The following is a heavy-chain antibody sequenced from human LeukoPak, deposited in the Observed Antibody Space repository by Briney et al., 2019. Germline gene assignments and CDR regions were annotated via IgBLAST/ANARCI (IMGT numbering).Heavy chain of an antibody. V-gene: IGHV3-23*01. J-gene: IGHJ4*02. CDR2: ISGSGGST. D-gene: IGHD3-3*01. Sequence: PGGSLRLSCAAPGFTFSSYAMSWVRQAPGKGLEWVSAISGSGGSTYYADSVKGRSTSSRDNSKNTLYLQMNSLRAEDTAVYYCANGRGWSGSLGAYWGQGTLVTVSS. CDR3: ANGRGWSGSLGAY. CDR1: GFTFSSYA.